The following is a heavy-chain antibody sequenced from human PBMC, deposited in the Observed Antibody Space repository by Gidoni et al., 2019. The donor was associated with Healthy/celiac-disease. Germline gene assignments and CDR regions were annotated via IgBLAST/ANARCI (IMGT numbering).Heavy chain of an antibody. V-gene: IGHV3-30*18. J-gene: IGHJ4*02. Sequence: QVQLVESGAGVVQPGRSLRLSCAASGFPFCSYGLHWVRQAPGKGLEWVAVISYDGSNKYYADSVKGRFTISRDNSKNTLYLQMNSLRAEDTAVYYCAKDQPRGGYSGYDHGGALFDYWGQGTLVTVSS. CDR2: ISYDGSNK. CDR1: GFPFCSYG. D-gene: IGHD5-12*01. CDR3: AKDQPRGGYSGYDHGGALFDY.